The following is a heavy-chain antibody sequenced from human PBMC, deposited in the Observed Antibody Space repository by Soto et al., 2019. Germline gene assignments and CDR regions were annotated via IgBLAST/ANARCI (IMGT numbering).Heavy chain of an antibody. CDR3: ARSLTTAAYNWFDP. CDR2: IFSNDEK. V-gene: IGHV2-26*01. Sequence: QVTLKESGPVLVKPTETLTLTCTVSGFSLSNARMGVSWIRQPPGKALEWLANIFSNDEKSYRTSLKSRLTISKDTSKSQVVLIMTNMDPVDTATYYCARSLTTAAYNWFDPWGQGTLVTVSS. D-gene: IGHD2-2*01. J-gene: IGHJ5*02. CDR1: GFSLSNARMG.